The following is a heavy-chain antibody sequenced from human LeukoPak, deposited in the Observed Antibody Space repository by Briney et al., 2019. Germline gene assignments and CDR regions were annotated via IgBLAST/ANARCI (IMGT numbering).Heavy chain of an antibody. V-gene: IGHV3-48*03. D-gene: IGHD2-2*01. CDR3: ASSIVVVPAAIREPFDY. J-gene: IGHJ4*02. CDR1: GFTFSSYE. Sequence: GGSLRLSCAASGFTFSSYEMNWVRQAPGKGLEWVSYISSSGSTIYYADSVKGRFTISRDNAKNSLYQQMNSLRAEDTAVYYCASSIVVVPAAIREPFDYWGQGTLVTVSS. CDR2: ISSSGSTI.